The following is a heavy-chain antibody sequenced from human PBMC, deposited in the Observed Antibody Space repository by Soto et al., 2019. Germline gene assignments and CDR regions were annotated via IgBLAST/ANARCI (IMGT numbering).Heavy chain of an antibody. Sequence: ASVKVSCKASGYTFTSYYMHWVRQAPGQGLEWMGIINPSGGSTSYAQKFQGRVTMTRDTSTSTVYMELSSLRSEDTAVYYCARETEVSRRWYRGRYFQNWGPGTLVTVSS. V-gene: IGHV1-46*01. J-gene: IGHJ1*01. CDR2: INPSGGST. D-gene: IGHD6-13*01. CDR1: GYTFTSYY. CDR3: ARETEVSRRWYRGRYFQN.